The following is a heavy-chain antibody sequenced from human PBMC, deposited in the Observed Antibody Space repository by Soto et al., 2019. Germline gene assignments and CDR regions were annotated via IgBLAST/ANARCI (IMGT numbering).Heavy chain of an antibody. CDR3: ARPRLYYYGSGSPGYYYYGMDV. J-gene: IGHJ6*02. CDR2: IIPIFGTA. D-gene: IGHD3-10*01. CDR1: GGGYSGYV. V-gene: IGHV1-69*13. Sequence: SVKGSWKGSGGGYSGYVGGWVRQDTGQGLEWMGGIIPIFGTANYAQKFQGRVTITADESTSTAYMELSSLRSEDTAVYYCARPRLYYYGSGSPGYYYYGMDVWGQGTTVTVSS.